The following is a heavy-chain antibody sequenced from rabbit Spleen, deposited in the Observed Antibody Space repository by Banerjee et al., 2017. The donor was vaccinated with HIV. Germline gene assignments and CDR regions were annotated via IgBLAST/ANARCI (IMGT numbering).Heavy chain of an antibody. CDR2: IYTGNYKS. Sequence: QSLEESGGGLVKPGGTLTLTCTVSGFSFSSNWICWVRQAPGKGLEWIACIYTGNYKSYYASWAKGRFTISKTSSTTVTLQMTSLTVADTATYFCARDAGSGHYIDAYFDLWGQGTLVTVS. CDR1: GFSFSSNW. CDR3: ARDAGSGHYIDAYFDL. J-gene: IGHJ4*01. V-gene: IGHV1S40*01. D-gene: IGHD8-1*01.